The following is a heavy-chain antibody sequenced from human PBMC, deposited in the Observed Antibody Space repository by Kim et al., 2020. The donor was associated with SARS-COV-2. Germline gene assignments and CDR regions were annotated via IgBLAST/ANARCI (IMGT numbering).Heavy chain of an antibody. J-gene: IGHJ6*02. CDR2: ISAYNGNT. D-gene: IGHD3-9*01. CDR3: ARVRSYAGLVIYYYYYGMDV. V-gene: IGHV1-18*04. CDR1: GYTFTSYG. Sequence: ASVKVSCKASGYTFTSYGISWVRQAPGQGLEWMGWISAYNGNTNYAQKLQGRVTMTTDTSTSTAYMELRSLRSDDTAVYYCARVRSYAGLVIYYYYYGMDVWGQGTTVTVSS.